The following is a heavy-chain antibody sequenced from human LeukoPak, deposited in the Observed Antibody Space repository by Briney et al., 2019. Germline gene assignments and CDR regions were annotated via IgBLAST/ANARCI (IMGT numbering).Heavy chain of an antibody. CDR1: GYTFTSYG. V-gene: IGHV1-18*01. CDR3: ARVPPYDSSGYYYDN. CDR2: ISAYNGNT. J-gene: IGHJ4*02. Sequence: ASVKVSCKASGYTFTSYGISWVRQAPGQGREWMGWISAYNGNTNYAQKLQGRVTMTTDTSTSTAYMELRSLRSDDTAVYYCARVPPYDSSGYYYDNWGQGTLVTVSS. D-gene: IGHD3-22*01.